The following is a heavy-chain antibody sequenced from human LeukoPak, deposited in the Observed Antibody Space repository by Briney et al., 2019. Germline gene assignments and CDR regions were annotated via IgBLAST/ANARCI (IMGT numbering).Heavy chain of an antibody. CDR3: TTDLRYFDWLDYFDY. D-gene: IGHD3-9*01. V-gene: IGHV3-15*01. CDR1: GFTFSNAW. Sequence: PGGSLRLSCAASGFTFSNAWMSWVRQAPGKGLEWVGRIKSKTDGRTTDYAAPVKGRFTISRDDSKNTLYLQMNSLKTEDTAVYYCTTDLRYFDWLDYFDYWGQGTLVTVSS. CDR2: IKSKTDGRTT. J-gene: IGHJ4*02.